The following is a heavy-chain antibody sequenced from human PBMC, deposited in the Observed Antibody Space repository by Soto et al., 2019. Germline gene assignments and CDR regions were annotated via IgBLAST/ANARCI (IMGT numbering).Heavy chain of an antibody. D-gene: IGHD3-10*01. CDR1: GFTFSSHA. CDR2: IDSSSSFI. CDR3: ARDPLWFGEIGYFDY. V-gene: IGHV3-21*01. Sequence: KPGGSLRLSCAASGFTFSSHAMNWVRQAPGKGLEWVSSIDSSSSFIYYADSVKGRFTISRDNAKNSLYLQMSSLRAEDTAVYYCARDPLWFGEIGYFDYWGQGALVTVSS. J-gene: IGHJ4*02.